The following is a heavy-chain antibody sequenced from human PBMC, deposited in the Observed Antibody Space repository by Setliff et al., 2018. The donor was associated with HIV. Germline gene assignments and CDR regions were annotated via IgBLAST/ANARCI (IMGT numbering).Heavy chain of an antibody. V-gene: IGHV3-30*02. CDR3: AKEGTSGWVLIDY. CDR1: RFSLFRDYG. D-gene: IGHD2-2*01. CDR2: IHYDGNNK. Sequence: SLRLSCVASRFSLFRDYGMHWVRQAPGKGLEWVAFIHYDGNNKLYSDSVKGRFTISRDKSTNTLYLQMNSLRLEDTAVYYCAKEGTSGWVLIDYWGQGTLVTVSS. J-gene: IGHJ4*02.